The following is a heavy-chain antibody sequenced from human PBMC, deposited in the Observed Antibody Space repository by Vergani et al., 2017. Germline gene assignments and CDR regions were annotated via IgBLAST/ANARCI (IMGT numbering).Heavy chain of an antibody. CDR3: ARDGRYSGLDAFDI. J-gene: IGHJ3*02. D-gene: IGHD5-12*01. V-gene: IGHV4-59*11. Sequence: QVQLQESGPGLVKPSETLSLTCTVSGGSISSHYWSWIRQPPGKGLEWIGYIYSSGSTNYNPSLKSRVTISVDTSKNQFSLKLSSVTAADTAVYYCARDGRYSGLDAFDIWGQGTMVTVSS. CDR2: IYSSGST. CDR1: GGSISSHY.